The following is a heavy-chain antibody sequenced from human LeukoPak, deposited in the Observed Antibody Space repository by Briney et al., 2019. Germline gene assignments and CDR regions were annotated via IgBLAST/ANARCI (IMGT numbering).Heavy chain of an antibody. D-gene: IGHD2-15*01. CDR1: GYTFTSYG. J-gene: IGHJ5*02. V-gene: IGHV1-18*01. CDR2: ISAYNGNT. Sequence: AASVKVSCKASGYTFTSYGISWVRQAPGQGLEWMGWISAYNGNTNYAQKLQGRVTMTTDTSTSTAYMELRSLRSDDTAVYYCARATQGGIVVVVAANGVWFDPWGQGTLVTVSS. CDR3: ARATQGGIVVVVAANGVWFDP.